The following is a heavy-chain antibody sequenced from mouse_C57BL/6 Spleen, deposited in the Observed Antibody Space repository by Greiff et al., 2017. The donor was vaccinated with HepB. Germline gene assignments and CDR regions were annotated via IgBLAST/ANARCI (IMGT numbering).Heavy chain of an antibody. Sequence: DVHLVESGGDLVKPGGSLKLSCAASGFTFSSYGMSWVRQTPDKRLEWVATISSGGSYTYYPDSVKGRFTISRDNAKNTLYLQMSSLKSEDTAMYYCARQGSTVVAMDYWGQGTSVTVSS. CDR2: ISSGGSYT. CDR3: ARQGSTVVAMDY. CDR1: GFTFSSYG. V-gene: IGHV5-6*01. J-gene: IGHJ4*01. D-gene: IGHD1-1*01.